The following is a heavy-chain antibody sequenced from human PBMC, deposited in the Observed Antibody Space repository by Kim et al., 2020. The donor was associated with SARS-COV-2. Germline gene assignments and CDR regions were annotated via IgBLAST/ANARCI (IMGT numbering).Heavy chain of an antibody. V-gene: IGHV1-2*06. D-gene: IGHD3-22*01. Sequence: ASVKVSCKASGYVFIGHHLDWVRQAPGQGLEWMGRINRNNGGTNYAQKVQGRITITKDTSITTAYMEVTSLTSDDTAVYYCARWGGSGCNRWLDNWGQGT. CDR3: ARWGGSGCNRWLDN. CDR2: INRNNGGT. J-gene: IGHJ5*02. CDR1: GYVFIGHH.